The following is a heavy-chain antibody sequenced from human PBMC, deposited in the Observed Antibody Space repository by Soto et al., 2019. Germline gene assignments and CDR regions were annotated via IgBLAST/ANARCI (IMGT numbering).Heavy chain of an antibody. CDR2: ISGYNGNR. Sequence: QVQLVQSGAEVKKPGASVKVSCTASGYTFTIFGISWVRQAPGQGLEWMGWISGYNGNRNYAENVQDTVTVTTDTSTSTASMELRNLSYDDTAVYYCAREVEGRGGEYDYWSQGTLVTVSS. CDR1: GYTFTIFG. CDR3: AREVEGRGGEYDY. D-gene: IGHD3-16*01. J-gene: IGHJ4*02. V-gene: IGHV1-18*01.